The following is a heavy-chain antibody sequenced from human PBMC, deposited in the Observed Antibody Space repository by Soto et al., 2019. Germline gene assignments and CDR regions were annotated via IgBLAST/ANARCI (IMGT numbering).Heavy chain of an antibody. CDR2: IFSNDEK. V-gene: IGHV2-26*01. CDR3: ARIRSGYSYGSDYYYGMDV. CDR1: GFSLSNARMG. J-gene: IGHJ6*02. D-gene: IGHD5-18*01. Sequence: QVTLKESGPVLVKPTETLTLTCTVSGFSLSNARMGVSWIRQPPGKALEWLAHIFSNDEKSYSTSLKSRLTISKDTSKSQVVLTMTNMDPVDTATYSCARIRSGYSYGSDYYYGMDVWGQGTTVTVSS.